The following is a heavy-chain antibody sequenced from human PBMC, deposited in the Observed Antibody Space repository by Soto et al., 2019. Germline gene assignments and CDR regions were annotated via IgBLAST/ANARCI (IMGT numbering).Heavy chain of an antibody. J-gene: IGHJ4*02. V-gene: IGHV2-26*01. Sequence: SGPTLVNPTETLTLTCTVSGFSLSNTRMGVSWIRQPPGKALEWLAHIFPNDEKSYSTSLKSRLTISKDTSKSQVVLTMTNMEPVDTATYFCARIRQEIEIDYWGQGSLVTVSS. CDR1: GFSLSNTRMG. CDR2: IFPNDEK. CDR3: ARIRQEIEIDY.